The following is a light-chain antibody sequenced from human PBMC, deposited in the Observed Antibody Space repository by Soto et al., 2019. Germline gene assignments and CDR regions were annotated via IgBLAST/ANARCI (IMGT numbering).Light chain of an antibody. J-gene: IGLJ1*01. V-gene: IGLV1-47*01. CDR1: SSNIGSNY. Sequence: QTVVTQPPSTSGTPGQRGTISCSGSSSNIGSNYVYWYQQLPGTAPKLLIYRSNQRPSGVPDRFSDSKSGTSASLAISGLRSQDEADYCCAAWDDGLSGYVFGTGTKLTVL. CDR3: AAWDDGLSGYV. CDR2: RSN.